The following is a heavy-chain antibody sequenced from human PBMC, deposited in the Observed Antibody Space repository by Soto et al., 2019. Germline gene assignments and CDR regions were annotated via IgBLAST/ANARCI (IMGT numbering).Heavy chain of an antibody. Sequence: GASVKVSCKASGYTFTGYYMHWVRQAPGQGLEWMGWINPNSGGTNYAQKFQGRVTMTRDTSISTAYMELSRLRSDDTAVYYCARVYSRLYDRSGVFDYWGQGTLVTVSS. CDR1: GYTFTGYY. D-gene: IGHD3-22*01. CDR3: ARVYSRLYDRSGVFDY. J-gene: IGHJ4*02. CDR2: INPNSGGT. V-gene: IGHV1-2*02.